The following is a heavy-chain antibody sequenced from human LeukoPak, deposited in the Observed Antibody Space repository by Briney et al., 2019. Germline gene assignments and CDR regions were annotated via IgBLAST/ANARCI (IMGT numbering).Heavy chain of an antibody. D-gene: IGHD3-10*01. J-gene: IGHJ4*02. CDR2: IKQDGSEK. CDR3: ARVVPPLYYFDY. V-gene: IGHV3-7*01. CDR1: GFTFSSSW. Sequence: PGESLRLSCAASGFTFSSSWMSWVRQAPGKGLEWVANIKQDGSEKYYVDSVKGRFTISRDNAKNSLYLQMNSLRAEDTAVYYCARVVPPLYYFDYWGQGTLVTVSS.